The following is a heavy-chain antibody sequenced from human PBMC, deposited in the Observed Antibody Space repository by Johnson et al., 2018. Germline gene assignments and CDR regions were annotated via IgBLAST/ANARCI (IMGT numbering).Heavy chain of an antibody. CDR3: ATDLLRTRAYNNYYMDL. Sequence: VQLVETGGGLVQPGGSLRLSCAASGFTFSNAWMSWVRQAPGKGLEWVGRIKSKTDGGTTDYAAPVQGRFTISRDDSKNTLYLQMNSLKTEDTAVYYCATDLLRTRAYNNYYMDLWGKGTTVTVSS. V-gene: IGHV3-15*01. D-gene: IGHD3-16*01. CDR2: IKSKTDGGTT. J-gene: IGHJ6*03. CDR1: GFTFSNAW.